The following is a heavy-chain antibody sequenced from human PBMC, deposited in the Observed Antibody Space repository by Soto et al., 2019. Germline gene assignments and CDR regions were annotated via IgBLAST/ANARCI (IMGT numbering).Heavy chain of an antibody. CDR3: AHRDSTGTTTYFDS. CDR2: IYWDGES. CDR1: GFSFTTTRMG. D-gene: IGHD1-1*01. V-gene: IGHV2-5*02. J-gene: IGHJ4*02. Sequence: QITLKKAGPTLVKPTETLTLTCTFSGFSFTTTRMGVGWTRQPPGKALEWLAIIYWDGESRYNPLLRRRLTLTEDTSKNQVVLTMPNMDPTDTASYYCAHRDSTGTTTYFDSWGQGIPVTVAS.